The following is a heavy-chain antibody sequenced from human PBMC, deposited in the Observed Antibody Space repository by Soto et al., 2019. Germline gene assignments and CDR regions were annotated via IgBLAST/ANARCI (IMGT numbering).Heavy chain of an antibody. D-gene: IGHD6-13*01. CDR2: IYYNGNT. Sequence: QVKLQESGPGLVKPSETLSLTCTVSGGSISGYYWSWIRQPPGKGLEWIGYIYYNGNTNYNPSLKSRVTISVDTSKNQFSLKLSSVTAADTAVYYCARVLAAAGAVDYWGQGTLVTVSS. CDR3: ARVLAAAGAVDY. J-gene: IGHJ4*02. V-gene: IGHV4-59*01. CDR1: GGSISGYY.